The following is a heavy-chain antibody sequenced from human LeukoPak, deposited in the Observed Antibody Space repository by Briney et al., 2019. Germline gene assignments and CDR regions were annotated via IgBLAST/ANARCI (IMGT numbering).Heavy chain of an antibody. Sequence: PGGSLRLSCAASGFTFSSHDIHWVRQAPGKGLEWVTFMRYDGSDKYYAGSVKGRFTISRDNSRNTLYLQMNSLRVEDTAVYYCAKDVAGYYFDYWGQGPLVTVSS. V-gene: IGHV3-30*02. CDR3: AKDVAGYYFDY. D-gene: IGHD2-15*01. CDR2: MRYDGSDK. J-gene: IGHJ4*02. CDR1: GFTFSSHD.